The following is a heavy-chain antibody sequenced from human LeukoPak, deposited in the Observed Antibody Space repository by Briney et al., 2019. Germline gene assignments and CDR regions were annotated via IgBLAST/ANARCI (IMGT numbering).Heavy chain of an antibody. CDR2: IYYSGST. CDR1: GGSVSSGSYY. CDR3: ARDISSGWSEIGGFDY. V-gene: IGHV4-61*01. J-gene: IGHJ4*02. D-gene: IGHD6-19*01. Sequence: SETLSLTCTVSGGSVSSGSYYWSWIRQPPGKGLEWIGYIYYSGSTNYNPSLKSPVPISVDPSKNQFSLKLSSVTAADTAVYYCARDISSGWSEIGGFDYWGQGTLVTVSS.